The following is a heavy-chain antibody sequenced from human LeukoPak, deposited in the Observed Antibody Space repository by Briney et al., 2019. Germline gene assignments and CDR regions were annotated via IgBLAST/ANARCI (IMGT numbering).Heavy chain of an antibody. CDR3: ARETLSVAGFFDY. D-gene: IGHD6-19*01. Sequence: GGSLRLSCAASGFIVSSHYMSWVRQAPGKGLEWVSVIYSGGSIYYADSVKGRFTICRDNSKNTVYLQMNSLRAEDTAVYYCARETLSVAGFFDYWGQGTLVTVSS. J-gene: IGHJ4*02. CDR2: IYSGGSI. CDR1: GFIVSSHY. V-gene: IGHV3-53*01.